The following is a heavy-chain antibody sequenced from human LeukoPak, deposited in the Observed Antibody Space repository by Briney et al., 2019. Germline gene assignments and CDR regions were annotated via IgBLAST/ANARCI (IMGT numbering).Heavy chain of an antibody. CDR3: ARSKDILTGYCFDY. CDR2: IYHSGST. J-gene: IGHJ4*02. CDR1: GGSISSSNW. Sequence: SETLSLTCAVSGGSISSSNWWSWVRPPPGKGLEWIGEIYHSGSTNYNPSLKSRVTISVDTSKNQFSLKLSSVTAADTAVYYCARSKDILTGYCFDYWGQGTLVTVPS. D-gene: IGHD3-9*01. V-gene: IGHV4-4*02.